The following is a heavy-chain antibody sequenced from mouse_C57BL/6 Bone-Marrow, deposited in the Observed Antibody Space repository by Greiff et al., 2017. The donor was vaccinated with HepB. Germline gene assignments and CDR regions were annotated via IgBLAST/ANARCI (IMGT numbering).Heavy chain of an antibody. D-gene: IGHD2-4*01. CDR3: ARRGDYD. J-gene: IGHJ2*01. CDR2: INPYNGGT. V-gene: IGHV1-19*01. Sequence: EVKLQESGPVLVKPGASVKMSCKASGYTFTDYYMNWVKQSHGKSLEWIGVINPYNGGTSYNQKFKGKATLTVDKSSSTAYMELNSLTSEDSAVYYCARRGDYDWGQGTTLTVSS. CDR1: GYTFTDYY.